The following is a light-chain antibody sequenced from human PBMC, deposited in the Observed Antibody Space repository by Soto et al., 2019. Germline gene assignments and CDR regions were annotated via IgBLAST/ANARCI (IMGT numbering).Light chain of an antibody. CDR3: SSYAGTHIV. V-gene: IGLV2-8*01. CDR1: SSDVGGYNY. J-gene: IGLJ1*01. Sequence: SALTQPPSASGSPGQSVTISCTGTSSDVGGYNYVSWYQQHPGKAPKLMIYEVSKRPSGVPARFSGSKSGNTASLTVSGLQAEDEADYYCSSYAGTHIVFGTGTKVTVL. CDR2: EVS.